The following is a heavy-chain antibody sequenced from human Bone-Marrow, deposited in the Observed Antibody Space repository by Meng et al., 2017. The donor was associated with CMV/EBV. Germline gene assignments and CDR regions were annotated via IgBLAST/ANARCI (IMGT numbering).Heavy chain of an antibody. CDR2: ISGYNGDT. CDR1: GYVFTTYG. Sequence: ASVKVSCKASGYVFTTYGITWLRQAPGQRLEYMGWISGYNGDTDYAQKLQGRFTMTRDTSTSTAYMELRSLRSDDTAVYYCARSVEMATIYDYWGQGTLVTVSS. V-gene: IGHV1-18*01. D-gene: IGHD5-24*01. J-gene: IGHJ4*02. CDR3: ARSVEMATIYDY.